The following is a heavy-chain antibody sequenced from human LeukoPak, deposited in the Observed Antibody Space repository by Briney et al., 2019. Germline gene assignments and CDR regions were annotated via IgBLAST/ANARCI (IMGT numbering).Heavy chain of an antibody. V-gene: IGHV4-34*01. CDR1: GGSFSGYY. D-gene: IGHD6-13*01. Sequence: SETLSLTCAVYGGSFSGYYWSWIRQPPGKGLEWIGEINHSGSTNYNPSLKSRVTISVDTSKNQFSLKLSSVTAADTAVYYCATLIAAASERFDPWGQGTLVTVSS. CDR2: INHSGST. CDR3: ATLIAAASERFDP. J-gene: IGHJ5*02.